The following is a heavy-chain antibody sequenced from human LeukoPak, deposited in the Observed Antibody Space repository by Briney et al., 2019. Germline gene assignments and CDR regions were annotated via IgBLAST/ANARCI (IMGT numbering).Heavy chain of an antibody. CDR1: GDSLSSYY. CDR2: IYYSGST. CDR3: ARSLSQKNWFDP. Sequence: SETLSLTCTVSGDSLSSYYWSWIRQPPGKGLEWIGYIYYSGSTNYNPSLKSRVTISVDTSKNQFSLKLNSVTAADTAVYYCARSLSQKNWFDPWGQGTLVTVSS. V-gene: IGHV4-59*01. J-gene: IGHJ5*02.